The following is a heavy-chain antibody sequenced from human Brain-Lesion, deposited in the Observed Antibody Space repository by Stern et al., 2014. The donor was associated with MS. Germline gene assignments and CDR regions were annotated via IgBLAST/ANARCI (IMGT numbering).Heavy chain of an antibody. D-gene: IGHD2-2*01. CDR3: ARGRVVPGFQYYATDV. CDR2: IFNSGSN. V-gene: IGHV4-61*02. Sequence: QVQLEESGPGLVKPSQTLSLSCTVSGGSISSGGYYWSWIRQPAGKGLEWIGRIFNSGSNSYNTSLKSRVTISIDPAQNQFSPWRNPMTAADTAVYYCARGRVVPGFQYYATDVWGQGTTVIVSS. J-gene: IGHJ6*02. CDR1: GGSISSGGYY.